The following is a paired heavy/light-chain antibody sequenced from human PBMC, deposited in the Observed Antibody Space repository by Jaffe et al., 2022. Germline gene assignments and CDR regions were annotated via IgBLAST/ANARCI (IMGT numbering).Light chain of an antibody. CDR3: QVWDSNSYV. Sequence: SYELTQPLSVSVALGQTARITCGGNNIGRKNVHWYQQKPGQAPVLVIYRDSNRPSGIPEQFSGSNSGNTATLTISRAQAGDEADYYCQVWDSNSYVFGTGTKVTVL. J-gene: IGLJ1*01. V-gene: IGLV3-9*01. CDR2: RDS. CDR1: NIGRKN.
Heavy chain of an antibody. J-gene: IGHJ4*02. D-gene: IGHD3-16*01. V-gene: IGHV3-53*02. CDR3: TRDASIAYRYFDY. Sequence: EVQLVETGGGLIQPGGSLRLSCAASGLSVSSNYMTWVRQAPGKGLEWVSILYSGGSTYYADSVKGRFIISRDNSKNTLYLQMDTLRAEDTAVYYCTRDASIAYRYFDYWGQGTLVTVSS. CDR2: LYSGGST. CDR1: GLSVSSNY.